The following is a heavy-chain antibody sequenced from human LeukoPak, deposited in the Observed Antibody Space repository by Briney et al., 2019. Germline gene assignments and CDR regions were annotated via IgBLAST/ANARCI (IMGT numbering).Heavy chain of an antibody. CDR1: GFTFSSYP. J-gene: IGHJ3*02. CDR3: AREPTVTTRAFDI. Sequence: GGSLRLSCAASGFTFSSYPMSWVRQAPGKGLEWVSALSGSGSATYYADSVRGRFTISRDNAKNSLYLQMNSLRAEDTAVYYCAREPTVTTRAFDIWGQGTMVTVSS. CDR2: LSGSGSAT. D-gene: IGHD4-17*01. V-gene: IGHV3-23*01.